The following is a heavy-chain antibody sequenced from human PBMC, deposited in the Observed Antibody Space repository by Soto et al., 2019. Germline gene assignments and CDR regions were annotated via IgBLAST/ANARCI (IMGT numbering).Heavy chain of an antibody. CDR1: GFTFSNYG. CDR2: ISYDGSNK. J-gene: IGHJ4*02. Sequence: QVQLVESGGGVVQPGRSLRLSCAASGFTFSNYGMHWVRQAPGKGLEWVALISYDGSNKYYADSVKGRFTISRDNSKNTLYLQMNSLRAEDTAVYYCAKDDGRSGYFDYWGQGTLVTVSS. D-gene: IGHD6-25*01. V-gene: IGHV3-30*18. CDR3: AKDDGRSGYFDY.